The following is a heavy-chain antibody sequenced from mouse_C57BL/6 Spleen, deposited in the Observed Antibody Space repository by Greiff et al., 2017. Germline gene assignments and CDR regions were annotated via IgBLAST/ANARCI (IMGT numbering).Heavy chain of an antibody. CDR1: GYTFTSYW. D-gene: IGHD1-1*01. CDR3: ARSDYYGSSYVRYCDV. J-gene: IGHJ1*03. CDR2: IDPSDSET. V-gene: IGHV1-52*01. Sequence: QVQLQQPGAELVRPGSSVKLSCKASGYTFTSYWMHWVKQRPIQGLEWIGNIDPSDSETHYNQKFKDKATLTVDKSSSTAYMQLSSLTSEDSAVYYCARSDYYGSSYVRYCDVWGTGTTVTVSS.